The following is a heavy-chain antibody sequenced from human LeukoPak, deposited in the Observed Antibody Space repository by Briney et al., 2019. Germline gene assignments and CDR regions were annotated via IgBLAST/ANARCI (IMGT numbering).Heavy chain of an antibody. Sequence: ASVKVSCKASGYTFTSYGISWVRQAPGQGLEWMGWISAYNGNTNYAQKLQGRVTMTTDTSTSTAYMEQSSLRSEDTAVYYCARVVRYSYYYYYMDVWGKGTTVTVSS. J-gene: IGHJ6*03. CDR2: ISAYNGNT. CDR3: ARVVRYSYYYYYMDV. V-gene: IGHV1-18*01. D-gene: IGHD1-26*01. CDR1: GYTFTSYG.